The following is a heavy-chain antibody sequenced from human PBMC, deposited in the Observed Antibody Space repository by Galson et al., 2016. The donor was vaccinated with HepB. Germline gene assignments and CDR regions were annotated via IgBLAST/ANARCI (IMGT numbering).Heavy chain of an antibody. Sequence: PALVKPTQTLTLTCNFSGFSLSSQGVGVGWIRQPPGKALEWLAVIYWDGDKRYSPLLKSRLSIAKDASKDQVVLRMTKMEPVDTATYYCAHSGQWQFFDLWGQGTLVTVSS. J-gene: IGHJ4*02. CDR3: AHSGQWQFFDL. CDR1: GFSLSSQGVG. CDR2: IYWDGDK. D-gene: IGHD6-19*01. V-gene: IGHV2-5*02.